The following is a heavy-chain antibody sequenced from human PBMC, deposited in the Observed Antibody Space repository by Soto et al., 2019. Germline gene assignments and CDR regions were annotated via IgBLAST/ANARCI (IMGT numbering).Heavy chain of an antibody. CDR2: IIPIFGTA. V-gene: IGHV1-69*13. CDR3: ARDSHYGYYYYGMDV. CDR1: GGTFSSYA. Sequence: ASVKVSCKASGGTFSSYAISWVRQAPGQGLEWMGGIIPIFGTANYAQKFQGRVTITADESTSTAYMELSSLRSEDTAVYYCARDSHYGYYYYGMDVWGQGNTVTVSS. D-gene: IGHD3-10*01. J-gene: IGHJ6*02.